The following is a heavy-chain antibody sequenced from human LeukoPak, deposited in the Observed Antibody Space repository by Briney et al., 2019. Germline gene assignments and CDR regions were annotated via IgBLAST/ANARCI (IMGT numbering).Heavy chain of an antibody. V-gene: IGHV4-59*01. CDR1: GGSFSGYY. CDR2: MHSSGNT. CDR3: ARDIRMVGATLYFDY. D-gene: IGHD1-26*01. J-gene: IGHJ4*02. Sequence: TSETLSLTCAVYGGSFSGYYWSWIRQPPGKGLEWIGYMHSSGNTNYNLSLKSRVTMSIDTSKNQLSLKMRSVTAADTAVYYCARDIRMVGATLYFDYWGQGTLVTVSS.